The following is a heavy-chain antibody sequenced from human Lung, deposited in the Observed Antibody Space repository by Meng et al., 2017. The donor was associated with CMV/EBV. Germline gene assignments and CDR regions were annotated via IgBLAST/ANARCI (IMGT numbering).Heavy chain of an antibody. D-gene: IGHD6-25*01. J-gene: IGHJ5*02. V-gene: IGHV4-31*02. CDR3: VSRIAATGYGWFDP. Sequence: SGDSMSRGGHYWLCIRHHPGKRLEWIGYIYFPGNTYYAPSLKSRVSMSIDTSEHHFSLRLGSVTAADTAVYYCVSRIAATGYGWFDPWGQGILVTVSS. CDR2: IYFPGNT. CDR1: GDSMSRGGHY.